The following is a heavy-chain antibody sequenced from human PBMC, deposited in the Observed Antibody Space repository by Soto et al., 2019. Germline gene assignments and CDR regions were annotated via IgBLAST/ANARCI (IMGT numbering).Heavy chain of an antibody. J-gene: IGHJ4*02. CDR1: GFTFSSYC. CDR3: ARGATSPRY. Sequence: EVQLLESGGGLVQPGGSLRLSCAASGFTFSSYCMSWVRQAPGKGLEWVSAISSSGGSAYYTDSVKGRFTISRDNSKNTLYLQMNSVRVEDTAVYYCARGATSPRYWGQGTLVPVSS. CDR2: ISSSGGSA. V-gene: IGHV3-23*01.